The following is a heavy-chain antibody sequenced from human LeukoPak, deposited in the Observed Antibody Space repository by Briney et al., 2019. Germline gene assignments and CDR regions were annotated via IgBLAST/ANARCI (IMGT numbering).Heavy chain of an antibody. Sequence: SVKVSCKASGGTFSSYAISWVRQAPGQGLEWMGGIIPIFGTANYAQKFQGRVTITADESTSTAYMELSSLRSEDTAVYYCARGSGNPHGYYYYYGMVVWGQGTTVTVSS. CDR3: ARGSGNPHGYYYYYGMVV. D-gene: IGHD4-23*01. J-gene: IGHJ6*02. CDR1: GGTFSSYA. CDR2: IIPIFGTA. V-gene: IGHV1-69*13.